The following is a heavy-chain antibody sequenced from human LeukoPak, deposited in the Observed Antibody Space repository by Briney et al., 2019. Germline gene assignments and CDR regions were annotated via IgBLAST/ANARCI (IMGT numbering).Heavy chain of an antibody. CDR2: ISSSGSTI. CDR3: ARGYRDYDFWSGYPTEY. V-gene: IGHV3-11*04. J-gene: IGHJ4*02. Sequence: GGSLRLSCAASGFTFSDYYMSWIRQAPGKGLEWVSYISSSGSTIYYADSVKGRFTISRDNAKNSLYLQTNSLRAEDTAVYYCARGYRDYDFWSGYPTEYWGQGTLVTVSS. CDR1: GFTFSDYY. D-gene: IGHD3-3*01.